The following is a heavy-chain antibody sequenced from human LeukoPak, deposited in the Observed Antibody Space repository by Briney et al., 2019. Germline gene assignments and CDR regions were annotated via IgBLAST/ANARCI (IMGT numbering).Heavy chain of an antibody. J-gene: IGHJ4*02. Sequence: SRTLSLTCAISGDSVSSNSAAWNWIRQSPSRGLEWLGRTYYRSKWYNDYAVSVKSRITINPDTSKNQFSLQLNSVTPEDTAVYYCARVSEGWQLASMYYFDYWGQGTLVTVSS. CDR3: ARVSEGWQLASMYYFDY. CDR2: TYYRSKWYN. CDR1: GDSVSSNSAA. D-gene: IGHD6-6*01. V-gene: IGHV6-1*01.